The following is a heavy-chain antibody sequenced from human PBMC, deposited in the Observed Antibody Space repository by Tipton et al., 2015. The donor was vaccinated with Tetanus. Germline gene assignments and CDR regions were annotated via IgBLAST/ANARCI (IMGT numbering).Heavy chain of an antibody. V-gene: IGHV4-31*03. CDR1: GGSISSGGYY. CDR2: IYNSGGT. J-gene: IGHJ4*02. Sequence: TLSLTCTVSGGSISSGGYYWSWIRQHPGKGLEWIGDIYNSGGTYYNPSLKSRVTISVDTSKNQFSLKLNSVTAADTAVYYCARGQARGARGWNYFDYWGQGSLVTVSS. CDR3: ARGQARGARGWNYFDY. D-gene: IGHD1-26*01.